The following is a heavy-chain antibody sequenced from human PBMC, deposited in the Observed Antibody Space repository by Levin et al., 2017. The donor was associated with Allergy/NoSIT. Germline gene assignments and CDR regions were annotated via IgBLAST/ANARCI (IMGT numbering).Heavy chain of an antibody. CDR3: APFEVRPTPG. CDR1: GFTFSRYW. CDR2: INEDGGEK. D-gene: IGHD4-23*01. Sequence: GESLKISCAASGFTFSRYWMNWVGKAPGKGREWVANINEDGGEKFYVDSVKGRFTISRDNAKNSLYLQMNSLRAEDTAVYYCAPFEVRPTPGWGQGTLVTVSS. V-gene: IGHV3-7*01. J-gene: IGHJ4*02.